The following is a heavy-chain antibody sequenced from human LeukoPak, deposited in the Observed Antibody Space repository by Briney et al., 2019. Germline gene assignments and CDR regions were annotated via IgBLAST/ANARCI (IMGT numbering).Heavy chain of an antibody. CDR1: GFTFSNYW. Sequence: GGSLRLSCVSSGFTFSNYWMKWVRQAPGKGLEWVASINEDGSGKFSVGSVKDRITISRDNTRNSMDLQINSLTVEDTAIYYCARDDGDVWGTGTTVTVSS. J-gene: IGHJ6*04. V-gene: IGHV3-7*01. CDR2: INEDGSGK. CDR3: ARDDGDV.